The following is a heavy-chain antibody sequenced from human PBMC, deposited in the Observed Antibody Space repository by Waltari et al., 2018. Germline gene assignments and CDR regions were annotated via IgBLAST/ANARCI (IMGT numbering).Heavy chain of an antibody. J-gene: IGHJ4*02. CDR2: IGGSSGST. Sequence: QVQLQESGPGLVKPSETLSLTCAVSGGSISSSNWWSWIRQPPGKGLEWIGNIGGSSGSTYYNPSLKSRVTISKDTSKNQFSLKLSSVTAADTAVYYCAREGRGEYSKLAFDYWGQGVLVTVSS. D-gene: IGHD4-4*01. CDR1: GGSISSSNW. CDR3: AREGRGEYSKLAFDY. V-gene: IGHV4-4*02.